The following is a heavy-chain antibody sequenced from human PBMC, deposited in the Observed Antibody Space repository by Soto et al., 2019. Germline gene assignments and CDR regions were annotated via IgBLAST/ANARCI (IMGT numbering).Heavy chain of an antibody. CDR2: IYYSGST. V-gene: IGHV4-59*08. CDR1: GGSISSYY. Sequence: SETLSLTCTVSGGSISSYYWSWIRQPPGKGLEWIGYIYYSGSTNYNPSLKSRVTISVDTSKNQFSLKLSSVTAADTAVYYCAGSSYYDFWSGYSPLDYWGQGTLVTVSS. D-gene: IGHD3-3*01. J-gene: IGHJ4*02. CDR3: AGSSYYDFWSGYSPLDY.